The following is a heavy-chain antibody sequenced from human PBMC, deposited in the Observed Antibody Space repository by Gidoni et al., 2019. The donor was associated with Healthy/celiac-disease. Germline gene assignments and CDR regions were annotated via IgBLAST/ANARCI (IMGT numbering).Heavy chain of an antibody. Sequence: QVQLVQSGAEVKKPGSSVKVSCKASGVTFSSYTLSWLRQAPGQGLEWMGRIIPILGIANYAQKFQGRVTITADKSTSTAYMELSSRRSEDTAVYYCARASYGDYVGVDYWGQGTLVTVSS. CDR2: IIPILGIA. D-gene: IGHD4-17*01. CDR1: GVTFSSYT. V-gene: IGHV1-69*02. J-gene: IGHJ4*02. CDR3: ARASYGDYVGVDY.